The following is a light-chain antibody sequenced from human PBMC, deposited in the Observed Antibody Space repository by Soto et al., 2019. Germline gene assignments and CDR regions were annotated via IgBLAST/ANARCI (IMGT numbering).Light chain of an antibody. CDR1: HSVDIY. Sequence: ETVLTQSPATLSLSPGERATLSCRASHSVDIYLAWYQQKPGQAPRLLIYDASNRATGIPDRFTGSGSGTDFTLTISSLEPEDFAVYYCQQRKHWPPLTFDGGTKVEIK. CDR3: QQRKHWPPLT. V-gene: IGKV3-11*01. CDR2: DAS. J-gene: IGKJ4*01.